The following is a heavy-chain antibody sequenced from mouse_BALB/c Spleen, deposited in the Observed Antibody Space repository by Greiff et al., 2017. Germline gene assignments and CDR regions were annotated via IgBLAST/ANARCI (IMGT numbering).Heavy chain of an antibody. D-gene: IGHD2-4*01. Sequence: EVKVEESGGGLVKLGGSLKLSCAASGFTFSSYYMSWVRQTPEKRLELVAAINSNGGSTYYPDTVKGRFTISRDNAKNTLYLQMSSLKSEDTALYYCARRVYDYGIGYYFDYWGQGTTLTVSS. J-gene: IGHJ2*01. CDR3: ARRVYDYGIGYYFDY. V-gene: IGHV5-6-2*01. CDR1: GFTFSSYY. CDR2: INSNGGST.